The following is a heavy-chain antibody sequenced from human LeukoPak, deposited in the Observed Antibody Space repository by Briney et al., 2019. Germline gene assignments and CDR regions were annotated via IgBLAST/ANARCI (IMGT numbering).Heavy chain of an antibody. Sequence: GGSLRLSCVASGFSFGNYARSWVRQPPGKGLQWVSQISGTGDATWYAAFARDLFTISRDNSKKTLYLQMSGLRVEDTAMYYCVKDPRDTYGTNWFVSWGQGTLLIVSS. D-gene: IGHD2-21*01. CDR1: GFSFGNYA. J-gene: IGHJ5*01. V-gene: IGHV3-23*01. CDR2: ISGTGDAT. CDR3: VKDPRDTYGTNWFVS.